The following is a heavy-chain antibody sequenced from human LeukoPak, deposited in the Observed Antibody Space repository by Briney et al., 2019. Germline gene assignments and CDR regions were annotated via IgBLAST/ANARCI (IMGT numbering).Heavy chain of an antibody. V-gene: IGHV4-39*01. J-gene: IGHJ4*02. Sequence: SETLSLTCTVSGGSISNVNYYWGWIRQPPGKGLEWIGTIYYSGTTYYNLSLKSRVTIFVDTSKNQFSLKLSSVTAADTAVYYCARGYDYVWGSYRPVSYYFDYWGQGTLVTVSS. D-gene: IGHD3-16*02. CDR1: GGSISNVNYY. CDR2: IYYSGTT. CDR3: ARGYDYVWGSYRPVSYYFDY.